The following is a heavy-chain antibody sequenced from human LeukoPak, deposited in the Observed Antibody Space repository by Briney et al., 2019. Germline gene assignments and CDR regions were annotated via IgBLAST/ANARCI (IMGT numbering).Heavy chain of an antibody. V-gene: IGHV4-59*06. J-gene: IGHJ4*02. CDR3: ASRDSSGYPDY. CDR1: GGSISSYF. D-gene: IGHD3-22*01. Sequence: SETLSLTCTVSGGSISSYFWSWIRQPPGKGLEWIGYIYYSGSTFYNPSLKSRVTISVDTSKNQFSLKLTSVTAADTAVYYCASRDSSGYPDYWGQGTLVTVSS. CDR2: IYYSGST.